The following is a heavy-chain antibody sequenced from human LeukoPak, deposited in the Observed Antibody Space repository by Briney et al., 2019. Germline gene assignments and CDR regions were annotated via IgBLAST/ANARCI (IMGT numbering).Heavy chain of an antibody. CDR3: ARHSPQFYLDYYYMDV. CDR1: GYSISSGYY. V-gene: IGHV4-38-2*01. J-gene: IGHJ6*03. Sequence: MSTETLSLTCAVSGYSISSGYYWGWIRQPPGKGLEWIGSIYHSGSTYYSPSLKSRVTISVDTSKNQFSLKLSSVTAADTAEYYCARHSPQFYLDYYYMDVWGKGTTVTVSS. CDR2: IYHSGST. D-gene: IGHD5-24*01.